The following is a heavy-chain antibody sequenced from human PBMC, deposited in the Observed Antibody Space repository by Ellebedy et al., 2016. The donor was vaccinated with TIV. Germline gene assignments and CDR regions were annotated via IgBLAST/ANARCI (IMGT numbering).Heavy chain of an antibody. CDR1: GFTFSNYA. V-gene: IGHV3-64*01. J-gene: IGHJ4*02. D-gene: IGHD1-26*01. CDR3: ARGDIVGAALPFDS. CDR2: ISYNGGYT. Sequence: PGGSLRLSCAASGFTFSNYAMNWVRQAPGKGLDYISAISYNGGYTYYANSVKGRFTVSRDNSKNTLYLQMGSLRAEDSGVYFCARGDIVGAALPFDSWGQGTLVTVSS.